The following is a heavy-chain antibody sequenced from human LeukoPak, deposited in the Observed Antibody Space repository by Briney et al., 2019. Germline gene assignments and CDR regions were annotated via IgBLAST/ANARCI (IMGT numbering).Heavy chain of an antibody. CDR1: GFTFSTYA. Sequence: GGSLRLSCAASGFTFSTYAMSWVRQAPGKGLEWVSDISGTGGRTYYADSVKGRFTISRDNSKNTVDLLMNSLRAEDTAIYYCARDVPYYYDSSGYYSPFDCWGQGALVTVSS. CDR3: ARDVPYYYDSSGYYSPFDC. J-gene: IGHJ4*02. CDR2: ISGTGGRT. V-gene: IGHV3-23*01. D-gene: IGHD3-22*01.